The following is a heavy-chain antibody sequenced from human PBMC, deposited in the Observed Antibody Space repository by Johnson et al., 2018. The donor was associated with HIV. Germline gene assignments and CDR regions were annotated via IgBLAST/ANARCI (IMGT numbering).Heavy chain of an antibody. CDR1: GFTFSSYG. Sequence: QVQLVESGGGVVQPGGSLRLSCAASGFTFSSYGMHWVRQAPGKGLEWVAVIWYDGSNKYYADSVKGRFTISRDNSKNTLYLQMNSLRAVDTAVYYCAREHSRVIYNDAFDIWGQGKMVTVSS. V-gene: IGHV3-30*19. CDR3: AREHSRVIYNDAFDI. CDR2: IWYDGSNK. J-gene: IGHJ3*02. D-gene: IGHD3-16*02.